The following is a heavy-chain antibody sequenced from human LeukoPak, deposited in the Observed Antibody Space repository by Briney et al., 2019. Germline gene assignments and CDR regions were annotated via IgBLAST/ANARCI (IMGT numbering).Heavy chain of an antibody. CDR2: IYYSGST. Sequence: SETLSLTCTVSGGSISSFYWSWIRQPPGKGLEGIGYIYYSGSTNYNPSLKSRVTISVDTSKNQFSLKLSSVTAADTAVYYCARGGIGQPPPGQLYYYYMDVWGKGTTVTVSS. D-gene: IGHD2-2*01. CDR3: ARGGIGQPPPGQLYYYYMDV. J-gene: IGHJ6*03. V-gene: IGHV4-59*01. CDR1: GGSISSFY.